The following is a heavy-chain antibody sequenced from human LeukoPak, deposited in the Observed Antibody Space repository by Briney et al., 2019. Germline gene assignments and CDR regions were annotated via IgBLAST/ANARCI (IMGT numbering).Heavy chain of an antibody. CDR1: GFTLSGNA. J-gene: IGHJ1*01. D-gene: IGHD2-15*01. V-gene: IGHV3-23*01. CDR2: VGGDDRT. Sequence: GGSLRLSCAASGFTLSGNAMSWVRQAPGRGLEWVSGVGGDDRTHYADSVRGRFTISRDNSMNTVSLDMNRLRFEDTAVYYCAKDLSWWAAADHWGQGALVTVAS. CDR3: AKDLSWWAAADH.